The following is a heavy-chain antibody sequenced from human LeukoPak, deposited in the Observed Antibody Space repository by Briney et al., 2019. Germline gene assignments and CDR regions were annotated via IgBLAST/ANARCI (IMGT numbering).Heavy chain of an antibody. D-gene: IGHD2-15*01. V-gene: IGHV1-69*13. Sequence: ASVKVSCKVSGYTLTELSMHWVRQAPGQGLEWMGGIIPIFGTANYAQKFQGRVTITADESTSTAYMELSSLRSEDTAVYYCAREAGRSGYCSGGSCYSWFDPWGQGTLVTVSS. CDR1: GYTLTELS. CDR3: AREAGRSGYCSGGSCYSWFDP. CDR2: IIPIFGTA. J-gene: IGHJ5*02.